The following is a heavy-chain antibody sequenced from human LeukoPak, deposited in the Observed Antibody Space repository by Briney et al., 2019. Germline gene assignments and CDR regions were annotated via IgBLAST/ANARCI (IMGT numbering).Heavy chain of an antibody. CDR1: GFTFSSYS. CDR2: ISSSSSTI. V-gene: IGHV3-48*04. D-gene: IGHD6-19*01. J-gene: IGHJ4*02. CDR3: ASPPSYSSGWVPFDY. Sequence: GGSLRLSCAASGFTFSSYSMNWVRQAPGKGLEWVSYISSSSSTIYYADSVKGRFTISRDNAKNSLYLQMNSLRAEDTAVYYCASPPSYSSGWVPFDYWGQGTLVTVSS.